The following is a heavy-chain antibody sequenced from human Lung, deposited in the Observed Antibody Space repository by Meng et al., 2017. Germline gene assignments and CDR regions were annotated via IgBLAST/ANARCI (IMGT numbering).Heavy chain of an antibody. J-gene: IGHJ4*02. CDR3: ARDGGRRFDY. D-gene: IGHD1-26*01. CDR1: GYTFTSYA. Sequence: QVPLVQSGSELTTPGASVKVSCKASGYTFTSYAMNWVRQAPGQGLEWMGWINTNTGKPAYAQAFTGRFVLSLDSSVTTAYLQISSLEADDTAIYYCARDGGRRFDYWGQGTLVTVSS. CDR2: INTNTGKP. V-gene: IGHV7-4-1*02.